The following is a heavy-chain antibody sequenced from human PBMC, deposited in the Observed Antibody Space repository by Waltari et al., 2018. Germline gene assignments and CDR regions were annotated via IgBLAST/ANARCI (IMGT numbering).Heavy chain of an antibody. CDR2: ISSSGSTI. V-gene: IGHV3-48*03. Sequence: MNWVRQAPGKGLEWVSYISSSGSTIYYADSVKGRFTISRDNAKNSLYLQMNSLRAEDTAVYYCARDNGDYGDYDYWGQGTLVTVSS. CDR3: ARDNGDYGDYDY. D-gene: IGHD4-17*01. J-gene: IGHJ4*02.